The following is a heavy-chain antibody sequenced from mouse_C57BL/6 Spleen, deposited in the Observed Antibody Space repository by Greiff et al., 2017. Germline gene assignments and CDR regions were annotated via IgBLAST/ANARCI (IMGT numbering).Heavy chain of an antibody. J-gene: IGHJ1*03. CDR2: INPSSGYT. Sequence: VQGVESGAELARPGASVKMSCKASGYTFTSYTMHWVKQRPGQGLEWIGYINPSSGYTKYNQKFKDKATLTADKSSSTAYMQLSSLTSEDSAVYYCAYGNYRYFDVWGTGTTVTVSS. CDR3: AYGNYRYFDV. D-gene: IGHD2-1*01. V-gene: IGHV1-4*01. CDR1: GYTFTSYT.